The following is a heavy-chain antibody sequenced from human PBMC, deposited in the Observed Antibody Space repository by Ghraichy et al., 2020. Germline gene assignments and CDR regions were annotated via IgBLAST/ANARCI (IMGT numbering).Heavy chain of an antibody. Sequence: GESLNISCKGSGYSFTSYWIGWVRQMPGKGLEWMGIIYPGDSDTRYSPSFQGQVTISADKSISTAYLQWSSLKASDTAMYYCARGIVGATSGHSPNFDYWGQGTLVTVSS. V-gene: IGHV5-51*01. J-gene: IGHJ4*02. CDR3: ARGIVGATSGHSPNFDY. CDR2: IYPGDSDT. D-gene: IGHD1-26*01. CDR1: GYSFTSYW.